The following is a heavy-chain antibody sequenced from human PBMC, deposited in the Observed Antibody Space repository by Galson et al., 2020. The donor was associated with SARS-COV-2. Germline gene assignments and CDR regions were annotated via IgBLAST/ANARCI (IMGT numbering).Heavy chain of an antibody. V-gene: IGHV4-38-2*02. J-gene: IGHJ1*01. Sequence: SETLSLTCTVSSYTISSRYHWSSIRQPPGKGLECIRSIYHSGNTYYNPSLESRVTISVDTSKNQFSLKLRSVTAADTAVYYCARGNEFRPYSAFRNWGQGILVTVSS. CDR1: SYTISSRYH. D-gene: IGHD1-26*01. CDR2: IYHSGNT. CDR3: ARGNEFRPYSAFRN.